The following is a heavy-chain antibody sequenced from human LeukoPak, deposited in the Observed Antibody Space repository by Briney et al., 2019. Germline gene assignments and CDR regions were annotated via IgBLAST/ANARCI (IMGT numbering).Heavy chain of an antibody. V-gene: IGHV1-2*06. CDR2: INPNSGGT. D-gene: IGHD3-16*02. J-gene: IGHJ4*02. Sequence: GASVKVSCKASGYTFTGYYMHWVRQAPGQGLEWMGRINPNSGGTNYAQKFQGRVTMTRDTSISTAYMELSRLRSDDTAVYYCARHYDYVWGSYRYTGIDYWGQGTLVTASS. CDR3: ARHYDYVWGSYRYTGIDY. CDR1: GYTFTGYY.